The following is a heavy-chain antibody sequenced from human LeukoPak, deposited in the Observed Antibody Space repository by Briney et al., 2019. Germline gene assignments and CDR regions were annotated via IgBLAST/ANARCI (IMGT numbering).Heavy chain of an antibody. Sequence: SEPLSLTCAVYGGSFSGYYWSWIRQPPGKGLEWIGEINHSGSTNYNPSLKSRVTISVDTSKNQFSLKLSSVTAADTAVYYCARGLGTTGPFDYWGQGTLVTVSS. D-gene: IGHD4-17*01. J-gene: IGHJ4*02. CDR3: ARGLGTTGPFDY. V-gene: IGHV4-34*01. CDR1: GGSFSGYY. CDR2: INHSGST.